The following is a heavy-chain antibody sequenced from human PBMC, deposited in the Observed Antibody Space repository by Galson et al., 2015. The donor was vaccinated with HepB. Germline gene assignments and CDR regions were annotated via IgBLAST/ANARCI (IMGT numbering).Heavy chain of an antibody. D-gene: IGHD5-18*01. Sequence: SLRLSCAASGFTVRTHYMSWVRQAPGKGLEWVSVIYSGGSTYYADSVEGRFTISRDNSKNTRYLQMNSLRAEDTAVYYCAREARYGDCDYWGQGTLSPSPQ. CDR2: IYSGGST. CDR3: AREARYGDCDY. V-gene: IGHV3-66*01. J-gene: IGHJ4*02. CDR1: GFTVRTHY.